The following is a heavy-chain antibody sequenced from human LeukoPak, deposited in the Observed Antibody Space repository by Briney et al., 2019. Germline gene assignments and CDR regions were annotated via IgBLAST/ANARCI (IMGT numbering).Heavy chain of an antibody. CDR2: FDPEDGET. CDR3: ATPFVYGDYAYFQH. J-gene: IGHJ1*01. Sequence: ASVKVSGKVSGYTLTELSMHWVRQAPGKGLEWMGGFDPEDGETIYAQKFQGRVTMTEDTSTDTAYMELSSLRSEDTAVYYCATPFVYGDYAYFQHWGQGTLVTVPS. D-gene: IGHD4-17*01. V-gene: IGHV1-24*01. CDR1: GYTLTELS.